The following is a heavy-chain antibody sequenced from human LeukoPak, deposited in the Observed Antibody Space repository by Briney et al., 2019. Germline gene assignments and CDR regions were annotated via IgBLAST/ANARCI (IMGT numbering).Heavy chain of an antibody. Sequence: GASVKVSCKASGYTFTGYYMHLVRQAPAQGLEWMGWINPNSGGTNYAQKFQGRVTMTRDTSISTAYMELSRLRADDTAVYYCAREDVVVVAATIQYFQHWGQGTLVTVSS. CDR3: AREDVVVVAATIQYFQH. CDR1: GYTFTGYY. J-gene: IGHJ1*01. CDR2: INPNSGGT. V-gene: IGHV1-2*02. D-gene: IGHD2-15*01.